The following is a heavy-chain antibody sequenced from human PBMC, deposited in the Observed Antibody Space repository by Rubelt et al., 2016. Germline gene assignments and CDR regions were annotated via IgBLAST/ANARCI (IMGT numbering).Heavy chain of an antibody. V-gene: IGHV5-51*04. CDR1: GYRFSTSW. Sequence: EVQLVQSGAEVKKPGESLKISCKTSGYRFSTSWIAWVRQMPGKGLEWMGTIYPADSETPYSPSFQGQVPISADTLSGTPYLQWSALMSSDTAMYYCTITFCRPLVLWGRGPMAPVSS. CDR3: TITFCRPLVL. J-gene: IGHJ3*01. D-gene: IGHD6-6*01. CDR2: IYPADSET.